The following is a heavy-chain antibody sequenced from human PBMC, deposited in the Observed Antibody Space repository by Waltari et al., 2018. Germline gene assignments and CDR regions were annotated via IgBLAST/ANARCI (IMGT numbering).Heavy chain of an antibody. CDR3: ARRGGSGSYYYYGMDV. CDR2: INTDGSSA. Sequence: EVQLVESGGGLVQPGGSLRLSCEASGLPLSSSYMHWVRQVPGKGLVWVSRINTDGSSANYADSVKGRFTISIDNGKNTLYLQMNSLRAEDTAVYYCARRGGSGSYYYYGMDVWGQGTTVTVSS. J-gene: IGHJ6*02. V-gene: IGHV3-74*01. CDR1: GLPLSSSY. D-gene: IGHD3-10*01.